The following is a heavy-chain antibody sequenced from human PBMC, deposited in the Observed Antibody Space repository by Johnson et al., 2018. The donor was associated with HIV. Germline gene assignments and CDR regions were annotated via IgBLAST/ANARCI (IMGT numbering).Heavy chain of an antibody. CDR3: AKELRDGDYTRGAFDL. D-gene: IGHD4-17*01. J-gene: IGHJ3*01. CDR2: ISSDGTPK. V-gene: IGHV3-30*04. Sequence: QVQLVESGGGVVQPGRSLRLSCAASGFTFSNYPMHWVRQAPGKGLEWVAVISSDGTPKYYADSVKGRFTISRDNSKTPLYLQMNSLRTEDTAVYYCAKELRDGDYTRGAFDLWGQGTMVTVTS. CDR1: GFTFSNYP.